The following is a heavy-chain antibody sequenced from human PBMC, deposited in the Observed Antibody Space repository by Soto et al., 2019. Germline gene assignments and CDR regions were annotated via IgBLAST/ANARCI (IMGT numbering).Heavy chain of an antibody. CDR2: ISSSSSYI. Sequence: GSLCLTCVASGLTFSSNTMDWVRPAPGKGLEWVSSISSSSSYIYYADSVKGRFTISRDNAKNSLYLQMNSLRAEDTAVYYCARDSINYDILTGYYYYGMGVWGQGTTVTVSS. CDR3: ARDSINYDILTGYYYYGMGV. J-gene: IGHJ6*02. D-gene: IGHD3-9*01. V-gene: IGHV3-21*01. CDR1: GLTFSSNT.